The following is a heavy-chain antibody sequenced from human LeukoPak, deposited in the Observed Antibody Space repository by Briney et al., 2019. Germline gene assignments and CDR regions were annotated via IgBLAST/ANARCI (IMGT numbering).Heavy chain of an antibody. CDR3: ARHVGNSWYVAFDI. Sequence: SETLSLTCAVSGDSISNYYWSWIRQPPGKGLEWIGYIYYSDNTDYNPSLKSRVSISVDTSKNQFSLKLSSVTAAGTTVYYCARHVGNSWYVAFDIWGQGTLVTVSS. D-gene: IGHD6-13*01. V-gene: IGHV4-59*08. CDR1: GDSISNYY. CDR2: IYYSDNT. J-gene: IGHJ3*02.